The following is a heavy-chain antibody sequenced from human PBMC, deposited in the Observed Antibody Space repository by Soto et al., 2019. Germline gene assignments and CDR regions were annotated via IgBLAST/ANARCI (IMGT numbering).Heavy chain of an antibody. CDR1: GGTFSSYA. D-gene: IGHD3-16*02. Sequence: SVKVSCKASGGTFSSYAISWVRQAPGQGLEWMGGIIPIFGTANYAQKFQGRVTITADESTSTAYMELSSLRSEDTAVYYCASVKVNYYYYGMDVWGQGTTVTVSS. J-gene: IGHJ6*02. CDR2: IIPIFGTA. V-gene: IGHV1-69*13. CDR3: ASVKVNYYYYGMDV.